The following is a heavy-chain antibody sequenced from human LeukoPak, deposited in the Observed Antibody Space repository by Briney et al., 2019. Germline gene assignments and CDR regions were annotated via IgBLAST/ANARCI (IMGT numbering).Heavy chain of an antibody. CDR1: GFTFSSYS. Sequence: GGSLRLSCAASGFTFSSYSMNWVRQAPGKGLEWVSSITSSGRYIYYADSVKGRFTISRDNSENSLYLQMDSLTAEDTAVYYCPRKGSRGDFLVDYWAKGTRVAVPP. CDR3: PRKGSRGDFLVDY. V-gene: IGHV3-21*01. D-gene: IGHD3-3*01. J-gene: IGHJ4*02. CDR2: ITSSGRYI.